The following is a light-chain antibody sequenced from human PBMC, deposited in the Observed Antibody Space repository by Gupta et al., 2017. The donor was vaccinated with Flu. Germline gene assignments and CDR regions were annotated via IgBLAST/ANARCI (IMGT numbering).Light chain of an antibody. CDR1: QSLSNSY. J-gene: IGKJ1*01. Sequence: EIVLTQSPDILSVSPGEGATLSCRASQSLSNSYLAWYQHRPGQAPRLLIYSSSRRATDIPDRFSGTGSGTEFTLTLSRREPEDVAVYYCQQYVASPWTFGQGTRVDI. V-gene: IGKV3-20*01. CDR3: QQYVASPWT. CDR2: SSS.